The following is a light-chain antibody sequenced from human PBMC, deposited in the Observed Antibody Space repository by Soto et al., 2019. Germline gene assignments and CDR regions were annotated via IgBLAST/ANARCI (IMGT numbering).Light chain of an antibody. J-gene: IGKJ1*01. Sequence: PGDRATLSCRASQSVTSDCLAWYRQRPGQAPRLLIYGASTRATGTPDRISGSGSGTDFTLTISRLEPEDFAVYYCQQCGSSRRTFGQGTRVEIK. V-gene: IGKV3-20*01. CDR3: QQCGSSRRT. CDR2: GAS. CDR1: QSVTSDC.